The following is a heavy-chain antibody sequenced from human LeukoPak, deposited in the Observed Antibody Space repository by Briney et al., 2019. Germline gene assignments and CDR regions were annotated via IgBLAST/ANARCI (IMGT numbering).Heavy chain of an antibody. CDR2: IKSDGSST. J-gene: IGHJ4*02. D-gene: IGHD2-2*02. CDR3: ARVWCSSTSCYTSPLDY. V-gene: IGHV3-74*01. Sequence: GGSLRLSCAASGFTFSNYWMHWVRQAPGKGLVWVSRIKSDGSSTIYADSVKGRFTISRDNAKNTLSLQMNSLRAEDTAVYYCARVWCSSTSCYTSPLDYWGQGTLVTVSP. CDR1: GFTFSNYW.